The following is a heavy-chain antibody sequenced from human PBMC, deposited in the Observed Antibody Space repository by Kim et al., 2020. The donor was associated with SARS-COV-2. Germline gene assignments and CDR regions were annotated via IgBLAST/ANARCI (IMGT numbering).Heavy chain of an antibody. CDR3: ASREGEYYYGMDV. D-gene: IGHD1-26*01. J-gene: IGHJ6*02. CDR1: GGTFSSYA. Sequence: SVKVSCKASGGTFSSYAISWVRQAPGQGLEWMGGIIPIFGTANYAQKFQGRVTITADESTSTAYMELSSPRSEDTAVYYCASREGEYYYGMDVWGQGTTVTVSS. CDR2: IIPIFGTA. V-gene: IGHV1-69*13.